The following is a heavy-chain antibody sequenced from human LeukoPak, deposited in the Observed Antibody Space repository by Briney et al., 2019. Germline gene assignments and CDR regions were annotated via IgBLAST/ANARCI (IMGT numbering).Heavy chain of an antibody. CDR3: ARDVVTVTKGFDI. CDR2: ISYIGST. J-gene: IGHJ3*02. D-gene: IGHD4-17*01. Sequence: SETLSLTCAVSTDSFSSHYWTWIRQPPGKGLEWIGYISYIGSTNYNPSLKSRVTISIDTSKNQFSLKQSSVTAADTAVYYCARDVVTVTKGFDIWGQGTMVSVSS. V-gene: IGHV4-59*11. CDR1: TDSFSSHY.